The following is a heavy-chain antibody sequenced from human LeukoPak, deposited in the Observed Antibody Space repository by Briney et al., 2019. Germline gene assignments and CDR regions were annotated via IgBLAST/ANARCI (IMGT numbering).Heavy chain of an antibody. CDR2: IYYSGST. V-gene: IGHV4-39*01. D-gene: IGHD3-22*01. J-gene: IGHJ4*02. CDR3: ARSHPDYYDSSGYLFDY. CDR1: GGPISSSSYY. Sequence: SETLSLTCTVSGGPISSSSYYWGWIRQPPGKGLEWIGSIYYSGSTYYNPSLKSRVTISVDTSKNQFSLKLSSVTAADTAVYYCARSHPDYYDSSGYLFDYWGQGTLVTVSS.